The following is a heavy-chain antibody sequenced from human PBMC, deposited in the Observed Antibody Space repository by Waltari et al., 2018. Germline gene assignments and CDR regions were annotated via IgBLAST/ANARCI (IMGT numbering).Heavy chain of an antibody. V-gene: IGHV3-48*01. Sequence: EVQLVESGGGLVQPGGSLRLSCAASGFTFSSYSMNWVRQAPGKGREWVSYISSSSSTIYYADAVKGRCTISRDKAKNSLYLQMNSLRAEDTAVYYCARFSSATPDYWGQGTLVTVSS. CDR2: ISSSSSTI. D-gene: IGHD6-19*01. CDR1: GFTFSSYS. J-gene: IGHJ4*02. CDR3: ARFSSATPDY.